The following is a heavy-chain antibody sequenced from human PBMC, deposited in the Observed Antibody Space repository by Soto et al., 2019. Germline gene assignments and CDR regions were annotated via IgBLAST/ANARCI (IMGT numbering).Heavy chain of an antibody. CDR1: GYTFTSYA. J-gene: IGHJ4*02. D-gene: IGHD2-21*01. CDR3: GGVGDKVSLPPIDY. CDR2: INAGNGNT. V-gene: IGHV1-3*01. Sequence: ASVKVSCKASGYTFTSYAMHWVRQAPGQRLEWMGWINAGNGNTKYSQKFQGRVTITRDTSASTAYMELSSLRSEDTAENYCGGVGDKVSLPPIDYWGQGTLVIVSS.